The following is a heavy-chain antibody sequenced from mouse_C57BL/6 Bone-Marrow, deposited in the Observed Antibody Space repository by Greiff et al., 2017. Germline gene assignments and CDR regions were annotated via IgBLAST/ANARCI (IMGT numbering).Heavy chain of an antibody. J-gene: IGHJ4*01. CDR3: ARRWLPHYYAMDY. V-gene: IGHV5-6*02. CDR2: ISSGGSYT. Sequence: EVKLVESGGDLVKPGGSLKLSCAASGFTFSSYGMSWVRQTPDKRLEWVATISSGGSYTYYPDRVKGRFTISRDNAKNTLYLQMSSLKSEDTAMYYCARRWLPHYYAMDYWGQGTSVTVSS. CDR1: GFTFSSYG. D-gene: IGHD2-2*01.